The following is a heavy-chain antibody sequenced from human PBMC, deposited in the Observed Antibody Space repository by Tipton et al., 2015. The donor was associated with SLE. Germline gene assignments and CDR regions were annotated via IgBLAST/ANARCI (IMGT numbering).Heavy chain of an antibody. V-gene: IGHV4-61*02. CDR2: IFHSGST. CDR3: ARVYANWNFRSRDAFDI. D-gene: IGHD1-1*01. J-gene: IGHJ3*02. Sequence: TLSLTCTLSGDSIRTSAYYWSWIRQPAGKGLEWIGRIFHSGSTTYSPSFKSRVSTSVDTSKNQFSLKLSSVTATDTAVYYCARVYANWNFRSRDAFDIWGQGAMVTVSS. CDR1: GDSIRTSAYY.